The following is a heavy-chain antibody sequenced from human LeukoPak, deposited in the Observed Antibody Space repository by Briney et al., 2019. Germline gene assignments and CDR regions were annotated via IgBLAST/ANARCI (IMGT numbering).Heavy chain of an antibody. CDR1: GYTFTSYY. CDR3: ARTSYYYGSGSYYPFDY. D-gene: IGHD3-10*01. J-gene: IGHJ4*02. Sequence: ASVKVSCKASGYTFTSYYMHWVRQAPGQGLEWMGIINPSGGSTSYAQKFQGRVTITRDTSASTAYMELSSLRSEDTAVYYCARTSYYYGSGSYYPFDYWGQGTLVTVSS. CDR2: INPSGGST. V-gene: IGHV1-46*01.